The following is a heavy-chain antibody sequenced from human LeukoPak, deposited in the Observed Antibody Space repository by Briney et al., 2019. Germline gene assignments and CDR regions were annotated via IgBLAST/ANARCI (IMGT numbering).Heavy chain of an antibody. CDR3: AREAQNRAGQFDY. J-gene: IGHJ4*02. Sequence: GGSLRLSCAASGFTFSSYAMHWVRQAPGKGLEWVAVISYDGTNEYYVDSVKGRFTISRDNSKNTLSLQMSSLRADDTAVYYCAREAQNRAGQFDYWDQGTPVTVSS. D-gene: IGHD1-14*01. CDR1: GFTFSSYA. V-gene: IGHV3-30*04. CDR2: ISYDGTNE.